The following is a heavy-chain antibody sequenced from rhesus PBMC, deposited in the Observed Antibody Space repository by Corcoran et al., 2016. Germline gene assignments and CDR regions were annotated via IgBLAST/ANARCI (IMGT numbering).Heavy chain of an antibody. Sequence: QVQLQESGPGLVKPSETLSLTCAVSGGSISGGYDWSWIRQPPGKGLEWIGYIYGRSGSTNDNPSLKNRVTISKDPSKNQFALKLSSVTAADTAVYYCAIGVTIPLLWGQGVLVTVSS. CDR3: AIGVTIPLL. V-gene: IGHV4-76*01. D-gene: IGHD3-34*01. CDR1: GGSISGGYD. CDR2: IYGRSGST. J-gene: IGHJ4*01.